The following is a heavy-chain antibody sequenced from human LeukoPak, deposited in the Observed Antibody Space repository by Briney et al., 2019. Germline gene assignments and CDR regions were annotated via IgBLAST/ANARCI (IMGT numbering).Heavy chain of an antibody. V-gene: IGHV3-53*01. Sequence: SGGSLRLSCAASGFTVSSNYMSWVRQAPGKGLEWVSVIYSGGSTYYADSVKGRFTISRDNSKNTLYLQMNSLRAEDTAVYYCARGQVAGDFDYWGQGTLVTVSS. D-gene: IGHD6-19*01. J-gene: IGHJ4*02. CDR3: ARGQVAGDFDY. CDR1: GFTVSSNY. CDR2: IYSGGST.